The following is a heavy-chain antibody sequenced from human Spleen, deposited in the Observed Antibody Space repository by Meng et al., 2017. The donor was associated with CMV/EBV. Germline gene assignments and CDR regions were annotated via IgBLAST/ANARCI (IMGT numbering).Heavy chain of an antibody. CDR3: ARDSPYDRSGYCFDY. CDR2: IYSGGST. CDR1: GFTVSSNY. V-gene: IGHV3-53*01. D-gene: IGHD3-22*01. J-gene: IGHJ4*02. Sequence: ASGFTVSSNYMNWVRQAPGKGLEWVSVIYSGGSTYYAQSVKGRFTISRDRSKNTLYLQMNSLRAEDTAVYYCARDSPYDRSGYCFDYWGQGTLVAVSS.